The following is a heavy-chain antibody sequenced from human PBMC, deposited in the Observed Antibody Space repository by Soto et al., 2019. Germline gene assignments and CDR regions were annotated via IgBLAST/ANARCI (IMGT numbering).Heavy chain of an antibody. J-gene: IGHJ6*02. Sequence: QAQLLQSGGEVKKAGASVKVSCQASGYNFRRYGFSWVRQAPGHGLEWMGRISGYNGDTEYSQKFQDRVTMTTDKFTNTVYMDLRSLTSDDTAVYYCARVNIFGADTSAPDNYGMDVWGQGTTVTVSS. D-gene: IGHD3-3*02. V-gene: IGHV1-18*01. CDR2: ISGYNGDT. CDR3: ARVNIFGADTSAPDNYGMDV. CDR1: GYNFRRYG.